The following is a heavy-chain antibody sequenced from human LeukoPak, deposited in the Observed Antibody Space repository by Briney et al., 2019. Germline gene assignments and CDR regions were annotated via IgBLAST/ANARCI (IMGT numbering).Heavy chain of an antibody. CDR3: VRDRERGGNGPIRH. V-gene: IGHV3-43*01. Sequence: GGSLRLSCATSGFTIHDYNMHWVRQAPGKGLEWFSHITWKDGSTYYADSVKGRFTISRDNSKNSLYLQMNSLRTDDTALYYCVRDRERGGNGPIRHWGQGTLVTVSS. J-gene: IGHJ1*01. D-gene: IGHD4-23*01. CDR2: ITWKDGST. CDR1: GFTIHDYN.